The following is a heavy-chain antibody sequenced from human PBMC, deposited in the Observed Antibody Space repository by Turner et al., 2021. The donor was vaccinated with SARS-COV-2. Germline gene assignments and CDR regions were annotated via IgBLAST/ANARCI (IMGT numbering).Heavy chain of an antibody. D-gene: IGHD2-21*02. CDR3: ARPTSCGGDCYYFDL. J-gene: IGHJ2*01. V-gene: IGHV4-59*01. CDR1: GGSISSYY. CDR2: IYYSGST. Sequence: QVQLQESGPGLVKPSETLSLSCTVSGGSISSYYWSWIRQPPGKGLEWIGYIYYSGSTNYNPSLKSRVTISVDTSKNQFSLKLSSVTAADTAVYYCARPTSCGGDCYYFDLWGRGTLVTVSS.